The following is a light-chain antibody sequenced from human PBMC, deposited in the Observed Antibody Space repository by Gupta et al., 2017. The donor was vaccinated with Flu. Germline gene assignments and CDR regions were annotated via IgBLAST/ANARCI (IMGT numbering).Light chain of an antibody. CDR2: EVS. CDR3: RSYASSDSWV. J-gene: IGLJ3*02. CDR1: SSDVGGYNY. Sequence: QPARTQPPPASGSPGQSVTIPCTGTSSDVGGYNYVSWYQQHPGTPPLLMCDEVSKRPSGPPDRSDAYNAGTTALTTIWGLQAEDAAYYCWRSYASSDSWVFGGGTKLTVL. V-gene: IGLV2-8*01.